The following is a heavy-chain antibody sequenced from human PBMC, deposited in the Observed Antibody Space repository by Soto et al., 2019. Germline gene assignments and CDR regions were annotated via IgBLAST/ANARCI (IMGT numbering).Heavy chain of an antibody. CDR1: GFTFGDYA. Sequence: GGSLRLSCTASGFTFGDYAMSWVRQAPGKGLEWVGFIRSKAYGGTTEYAASVKGRFTISRDDSKSIAYLQMNSLKTEDTAVYYCTRDPHYYDSSGYYYVSRYYYGMDVWGQGTTVTVSS. V-gene: IGHV3-49*04. D-gene: IGHD3-22*01. CDR3: TRDPHYYDSSGYYYVSRYYYGMDV. CDR2: IRSKAYGGTT. J-gene: IGHJ6*02.